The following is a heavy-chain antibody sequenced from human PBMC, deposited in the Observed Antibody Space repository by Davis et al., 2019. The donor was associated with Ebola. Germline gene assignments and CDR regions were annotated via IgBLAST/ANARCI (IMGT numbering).Heavy chain of an antibody. J-gene: IGHJ4*02. D-gene: IGHD5-12*01. CDR2: INPNSGGT. V-gene: IGHV1-2*04. CDR1: GYTFTSYY. Sequence: AASVKVSCKASGYTFTSYYMHWVRQAPGQGLEWMGWINPNSGGTNYAQKFQGWVTMTRDTSISTAYMELSRLRSDDTAVYYCARGPRNIVATIRYYYFDYWGQGTLVTVSS. CDR3: ARGPRNIVATIRYYYFDY.